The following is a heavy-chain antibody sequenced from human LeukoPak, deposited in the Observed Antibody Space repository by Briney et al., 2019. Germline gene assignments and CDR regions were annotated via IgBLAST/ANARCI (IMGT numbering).Heavy chain of an antibody. CDR1: GFTVSNNY. J-gene: IGHJ6*03. CDR2: IYSGVST. V-gene: IGHV3-53*01. Sequence: PGGSLRLSCAASGFTVSNNYMSWVRQAPGKGLEWVAVIYSGVSTYYAVSMKGRFAISRDNSKNTLYLQMNSLRAEDTGVYYCARVRPHPIIDVWGKGTTVTVSS. D-gene: IGHD6-6*01. CDR3: ARVRPHPIIDV.